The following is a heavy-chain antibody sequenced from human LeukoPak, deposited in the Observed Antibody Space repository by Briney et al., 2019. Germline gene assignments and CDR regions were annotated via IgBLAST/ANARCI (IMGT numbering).Heavy chain of an antibody. D-gene: IGHD2-15*01. V-gene: IGHV4-34*01. J-gene: IGHJ4*02. Sequence: SETLSLTCAVYGGSFSDYNWSWIRQPPGKGLEWIGEINPSGSTNYNPSLKSRVSISVDTSKNQFSLRLSSVTAADTAVYFCARAVVAATGFGHWGQGTLVTVSP. CDR1: GGSFSDYN. CDR3: ARAVVAATGFGH. CDR2: INPSGST.